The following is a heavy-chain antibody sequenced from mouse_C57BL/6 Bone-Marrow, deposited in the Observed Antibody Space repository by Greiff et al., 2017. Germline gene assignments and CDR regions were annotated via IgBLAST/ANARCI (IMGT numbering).Heavy chain of an antibody. CDR1: GFTFSSYG. D-gene: IGHD2-4*01. V-gene: IGHV5-6*01. J-gene: IGHJ4*01. CDR3: ARHDLIKEYYAMDY. CDR2: ISSGGSYT. Sequence: EVKLVESGGDLVKPGGSLKLSCAASGFTFSSYGMSWVRQTPDKRLEWVATISSGGSYTYYPDSVKGRFTISRDNAKNTLYLQMSSLKSEDTAMYYCARHDLIKEYYAMDYWGQGTSVTVSS.